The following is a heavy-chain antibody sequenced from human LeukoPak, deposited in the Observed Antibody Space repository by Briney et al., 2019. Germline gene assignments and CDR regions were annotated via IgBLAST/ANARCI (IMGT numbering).Heavy chain of an antibody. CDR2: ISYDGSNK. J-gene: IGHJ4*02. D-gene: IGHD5-12*01. Sequence: GGSLRLSCAASGFTFSSYGMHWVRQAPGKGLEWVAVISYDGSNKYYADSVKGRFTISRDNSKNTLYLQMNSLRAEDTAVYYCAKDLRGYGVFDYWGQGTLVTVSS. CDR3: AKDLRGYGVFDY. V-gene: IGHV3-30*18. CDR1: GFTFSSYG.